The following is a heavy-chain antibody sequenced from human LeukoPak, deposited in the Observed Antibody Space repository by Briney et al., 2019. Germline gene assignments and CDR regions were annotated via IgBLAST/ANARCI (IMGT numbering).Heavy chain of an antibody. Sequence: PSQTLSLTCTVSGGSISSGGYYWSWIRQPPGKGLEWIGYIYHSGSTYYNPSLKSRVTISVDRSKNQFSLKLSSVTAADTAVYYCARAVASIAAAGTWYYYYYMDVWGKGTTVTVSS. CDR1: GGSISSGGYY. CDR3: ARAVASIAAAGTWYYYYYMDV. J-gene: IGHJ6*03. V-gene: IGHV4-30-2*01. D-gene: IGHD6-13*01. CDR2: IYHSGST.